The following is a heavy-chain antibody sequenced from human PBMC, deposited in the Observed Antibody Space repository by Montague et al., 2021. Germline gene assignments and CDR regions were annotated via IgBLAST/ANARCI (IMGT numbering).Heavy chain of an antibody. CDR2: IYYSGNS. V-gene: IGHV4-39*07. Sequence: SETLSLTCTVSGASITSNIYYWGWIRQSPGKGLEWIGSIYYSGNSFYQPSLKSRITMAVDTSTNQFSLKLSSVTAADTAIYYCARVFSSWYVGWFDPWGQGTLVTVSP. J-gene: IGHJ5*02. D-gene: IGHD6-13*01. CDR3: ARVFSSWYVGWFDP. CDR1: GASITSNIYY.